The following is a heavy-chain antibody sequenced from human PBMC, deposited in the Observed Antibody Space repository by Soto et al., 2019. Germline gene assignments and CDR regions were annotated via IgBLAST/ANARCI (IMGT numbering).Heavy chain of an antibody. CDR3: ATSQKGYNWNYFDH. J-gene: IGHJ4*02. V-gene: IGHV4-39*01. CDR2: VFYTGFT. Sequence: LSLTCAVSGASISGSYYYWAWLRQSPGKGPEWIGCVFYTGFTSYNPSLESRVSVSVDTSKSQFSLKLSAVTAADTAVYYCATSQKGYNWNYFDHWGQGALVTVSS. CDR1: GASISGSYYY. D-gene: IGHD1-20*01.